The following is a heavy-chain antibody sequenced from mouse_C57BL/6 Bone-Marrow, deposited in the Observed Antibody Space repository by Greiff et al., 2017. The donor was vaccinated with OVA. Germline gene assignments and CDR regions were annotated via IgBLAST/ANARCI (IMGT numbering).Heavy chain of an antibody. D-gene: IGHD2-5*01. J-gene: IGHJ3*01. Sequence: VQLQQPGAELVMPGASVKLSCKASGYTFTSYWMHWVKQRPGQGLEWIGEIDPSDSYTNYNQKFKGKSTVTVDKSSSTAYMQLSSLTSEDSAVYDCARPPYYSNAWFAYWGQGTLVTVSA. CDR2: IDPSDSYT. V-gene: IGHV1-69*01. CDR3: ARPPYYSNAWFAY. CDR1: GYTFTSYW.